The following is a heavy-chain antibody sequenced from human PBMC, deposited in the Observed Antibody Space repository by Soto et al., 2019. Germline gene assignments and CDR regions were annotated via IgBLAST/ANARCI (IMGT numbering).Heavy chain of an antibody. D-gene: IGHD1-26*01. CDR1: GFSLTTDRVG. CDR2: IYWDDSK. Sequence: QITLKESGPTLVKPTQTLTLTCTFSGFSLTTDRVGVGWIRQPPGEALEWLAVIYWDDSKTYRPSMESRLTITNDTSKNQVALTMTNMDSPDTATYYCAHAYGGRSLYWGQGTLVTVSS. V-gene: IGHV2-5*02. CDR3: AHAYGGRSLY. J-gene: IGHJ4*02.